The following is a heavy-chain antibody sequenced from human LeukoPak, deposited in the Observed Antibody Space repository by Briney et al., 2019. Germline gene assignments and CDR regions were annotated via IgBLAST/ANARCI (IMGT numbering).Heavy chain of an antibody. Sequence: SETLSLTCTVSGGSISSYYWSWIRQPPGKGLEWIGYIYYSGSTNYNPSLKSRVTISVDTSKNQFSLKLSSVTAADTAVYYCARGFYYGSGSYYPPHFDYWGQGTLVTVSS. J-gene: IGHJ4*02. CDR2: IYYSGST. CDR1: GGSISSYY. CDR3: ARGFYYGSGSYYPPHFDY. V-gene: IGHV4-59*01. D-gene: IGHD3-10*01.